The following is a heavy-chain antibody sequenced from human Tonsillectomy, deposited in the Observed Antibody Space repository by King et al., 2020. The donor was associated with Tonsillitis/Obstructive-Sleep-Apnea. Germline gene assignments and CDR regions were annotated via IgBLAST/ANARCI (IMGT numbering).Heavy chain of an antibody. J-gene: IGHJ4*02. CDR1: GGSFSGYY. D-gene: IGHD2-15*01. V-gene: IGHV4-34*01. CDR2: INHSGST. Sequence: VQLQQWGAGLLKPSEPLSLTCAVYGGSFSGYYWSWIRQPPGKGLEWIGEINHSGSTNYNPSLKSRVTISVDTSKNQFSLKLSSVTAADTAVYYCARGFKSGDIVVVVAATYFDYWGQGTLVTVSS. CDR3: ARGFKSGDIVVVVAATYFDY.